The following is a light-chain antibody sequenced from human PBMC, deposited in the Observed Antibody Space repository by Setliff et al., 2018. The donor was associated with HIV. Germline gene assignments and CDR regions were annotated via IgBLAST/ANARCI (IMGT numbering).Light chain of an antibody. CDR3: AAWDDSLNAYV. CDR2: SNN. CDR1: SSNVGSNT. Sequence: QSALTQPPSESGTPGQRVTISCSGSSSNVGSNTVNWYQQFPGTAPKLLIYSNNQRPSGVPDRFSGSKSGTSASLAISVLQSEDEADYNCAAWDDSLNAYVFGSVTKVTVL. V-gene: IGLV1-44*01. J-gene: IGLJ1*01.